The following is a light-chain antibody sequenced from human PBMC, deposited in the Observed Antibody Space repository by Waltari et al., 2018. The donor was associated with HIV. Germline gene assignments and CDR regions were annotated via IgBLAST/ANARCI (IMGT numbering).Light chain of an antibody. CDR3: QQYFSSPLT. J-gene: IGKJ4*01. V-gene: IGKV4-1*01. CDR2: WAS. Sequence: DIVMTQSPDSLALSLGERATINCKSSRTILFSSNNKNYLAWYQQRPGQPPKLLIYWASARESGVPERFSGCGSGTNFTLTISSLQIEDVEVYYCQQYFSSPLTFGGGTKVEIK. CDR1: RTILFSSNNKNY.